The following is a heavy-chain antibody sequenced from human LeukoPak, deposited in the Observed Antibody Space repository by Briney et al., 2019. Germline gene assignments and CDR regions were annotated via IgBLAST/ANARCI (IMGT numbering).Heavy chain of an antibody. Sequence: ASVKVSCKASGYTFTSYYVHWVRQAPGQGLEWMGIINPSGGSTSYAQKFQGRVTMTRDTSTGTVYMELSSLRSEDTAVYYCATVIKDSYYGMDVWGQGTTVTVSS. CDR1: GYTFTSYY. J-gene: IGHJ6*02. V-gene: IGHV1-46*01. CDR2: INPSGGST. CDR3: ATVIKDSYYGMDV. D-gene: IGHD2-15*01.